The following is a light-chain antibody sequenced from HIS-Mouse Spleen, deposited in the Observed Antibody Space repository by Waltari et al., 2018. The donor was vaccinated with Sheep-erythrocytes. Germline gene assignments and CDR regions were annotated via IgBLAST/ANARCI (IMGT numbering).Light chain of an antibody. CDR3: CSYAGSSTPWV. CDR2: EGS. Sequence: QSALTQPASVSGSPGQSITLSCTGTSSDVGSYNLVPWYKQHPGKAPKLMIYEGSKRPSGVSNRFSGSKSGNTASLTISGLQAEDEADYYCCSYAGSSTPWVFGGGTKLTVL. V-gene: IGLV2-23*01. J-gene: IGLJ3*02. CDR1: SSDVGSYNL.